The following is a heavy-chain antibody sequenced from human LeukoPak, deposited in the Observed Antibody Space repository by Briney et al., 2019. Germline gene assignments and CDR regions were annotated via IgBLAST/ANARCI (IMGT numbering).Heavy chain of an antibody. CDR1: GFTFSSYA. CDR3: AREEIAGTYFDY. CDR2: ISYDGSNK. Sequence: GRSLRLSCAASGFTFSSYAMHWVRQAPGKGLEWVAVISYDGSNKYYADSVKGRFTISRDNSKNTLYLQMNSLRAEDTAVYYCAREEIAGTYFDYWGQGTLVTVSS. D-gene: IGHD6-13*01. J-gene: IGHJ4*02. V-gene: IGHV3-30*04.